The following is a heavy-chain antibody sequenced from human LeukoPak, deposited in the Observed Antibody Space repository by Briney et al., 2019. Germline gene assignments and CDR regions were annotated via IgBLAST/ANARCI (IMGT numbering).Heavy chain of an antibody. Sequence: SETLSLTCAVSGGSISSGGYSWSWIRQPPGEGLEWIGYIYHSGSTYYNPSLKSRVTISVDRSKNQFSLKLSSVTAADTAVYYCARAHRGCFDYWGQGNLVTVSS. CDR3: ARAHRGCFDY. D-gene: IGHD1-14*01. V-gene: IGHV4-30-2*01. CDR1: GGSISSGGYS. J-gene: IGHJ4*02. CDR2: IYHSGST.